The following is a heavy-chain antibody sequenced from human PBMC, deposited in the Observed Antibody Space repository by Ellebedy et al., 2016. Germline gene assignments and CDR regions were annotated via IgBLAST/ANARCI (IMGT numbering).Heavy chain of an antibody. V-gene: IGHV4-59*08. CDR2: IYYSGST. CDR1: GGSISSYY. CDR3: ARRGAPHQLRYFDLAHDPHAFDI. J-gene: IGHJ3*02. D-gene: IGHD3-9*01. Sequence: SETLSLXCTVSGGSISSYYWSWIRQPPGKGLEWIGYIYYSGSTNYNPSLKSRVTISVDTSKNQFSLKLSSVTAADTAVYYCARRGAPHQLRYFDLAHDPHAFDIWGQGTMVTVSS.